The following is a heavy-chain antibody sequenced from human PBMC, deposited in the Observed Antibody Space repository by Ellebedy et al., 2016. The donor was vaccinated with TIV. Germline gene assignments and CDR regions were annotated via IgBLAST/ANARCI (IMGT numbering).Heavy chain of an antibody. CDR3: ARGVLDQLLHHDAFDI. J-gene: IGHJ3*02. V-gene: IGHV1-2*02. CDR2: INPNSGGT. D-gene: IGHD2-2*01. Sequence: ASVKVSCXASEYTFTDYYMHWVRQAPGQGLEWMGWINPNSGGTNYAQKFQGRVTMTRDTSISTAYMELSRLRSDDTAVYYCARGVLDQLLHHDAFDIWGQGTMVTVS. CDR1: EYTFTDYY.